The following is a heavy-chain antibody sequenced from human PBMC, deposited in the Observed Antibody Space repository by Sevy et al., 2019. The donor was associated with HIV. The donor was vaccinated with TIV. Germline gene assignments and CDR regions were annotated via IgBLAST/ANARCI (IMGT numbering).Heavy chain of an antibody. Sequence: GGSLRLSCAASGFTFSSYAMSWVRQAPGKGLEWVSAISGSGGSTYYADSMKGRFTISRDNSKSTLYLEMNSLRAEDTAVYYCAKGLGAVAAPFDYWGQGTLVTVSS. CDR3: AKGLGAVAAPFDY. J-gene: IGHJ4*02. CDR2: ISGSGGST. V-gene: IGHV3-23*01. CDR1: GFTFSSYA. D-gene: IGHD6-19*01.